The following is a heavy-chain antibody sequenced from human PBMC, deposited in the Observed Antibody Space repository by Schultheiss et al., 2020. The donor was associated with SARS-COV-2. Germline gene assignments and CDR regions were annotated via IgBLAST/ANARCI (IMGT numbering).Heavy chain of an antibody. CDR3: ARVNHRGGNWFDP. V-gene: IGHV3-7*01. CDR2: IKQDGSGK. Sequence: GGSLRLSCAASGFTFSSYSMNWVRQAPGKGLEWVANIKQDGSGKYYVDYVKGRFTISRDNAKNSLYLQMDSLRAEDTALYYCARVNHRGGNWFDPWGQGTLVTVSS. CDR1: GFTFSSYS. D-gene: IGHD3-10*01. J-gene: IGHJ5*02.